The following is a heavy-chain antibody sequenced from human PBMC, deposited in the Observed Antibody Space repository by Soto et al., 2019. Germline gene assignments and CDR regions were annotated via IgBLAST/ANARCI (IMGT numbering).Heavy chain of an antibody. Sequence: QVQLQESGPGLVKPSETLSLTCTVSGDSVSDGTYYWSWIRQPPGKGLEWIGYIYYSGSTNYNPSLKSRVTMSVDTSKNQFSLKLSSVTGADTAVYYCARDNRGYSRALDYWGQGTLVTVSS. CDR1: GDSVSDGTYY. V-gene: IGHV4-61*01. D-gene: IGHD5-18*01. J-gene: IGHJ4*02. CDR3: ARDNRGYSRALDY. CDR2: IYYSGST.